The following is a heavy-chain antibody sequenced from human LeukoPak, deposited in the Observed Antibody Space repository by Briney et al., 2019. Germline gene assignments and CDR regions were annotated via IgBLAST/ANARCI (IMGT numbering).Heavy chain of an antibody. CDR2: INPNSGGT. D-gene: IGHD7-27*01. J-gene: IGHJ4*02. CDR1: GYTFTGYY. V-gene: IGHV1-2*02. Sequence: ASVKVSCKASGYTFTGYYMHWVRQAPGQGLEWMGWINPNSGGTNYAQKFQGRVTMTRDTSISTAYMELSRLRSDDTAVYYCARGVANWGCQPPFDYFDYWGQGTLVTVSS. CDR3: ARGVANWGCQPPFDYFDY.